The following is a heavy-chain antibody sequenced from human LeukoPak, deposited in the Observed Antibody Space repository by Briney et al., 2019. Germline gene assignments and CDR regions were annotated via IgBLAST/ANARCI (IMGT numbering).Heavy chain of an antibody. J-gene: IGHJ4*02. CDR2: IYHSGST. CDR1: GGSISSGGYS. CDR3: ARAYDSSGYYRYYFDY. V-gene: IGHV4-30-2*01. Sequence: SETLSLTCAVSGGSISSGGYSWSWIRQPPGKGLEWIGYIYHSGSTYYNPSLKSRVTISVDTSKNQFSLKLSSVTAADTAVYYCARAYDSSGYYRYYFDYWGQGTLVTVSS. D-gene: IGHD3-22*01.